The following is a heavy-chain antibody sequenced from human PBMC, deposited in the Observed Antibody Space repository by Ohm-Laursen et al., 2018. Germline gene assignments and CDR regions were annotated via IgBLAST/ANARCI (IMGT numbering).Heavy chain of an antibody. CDR3: ARDLTRYRVFDY. V-gene: IGHV4-31*03. D-gene: IGHD3-9*01. CDR1: GGSISSGGYY. CDR2: IYYSGST. Sequence: SETLSLTCTVSGGSISSGGYYWSWIRQHPGKGLEWIGYIYYSGSTYYNPSLKSRVTISVDTSKNQFSLKLSSVTAADTAVYYCARDLTRYRVFDYWGQGTLVTVSS. J-gene: IGHJ4*02.